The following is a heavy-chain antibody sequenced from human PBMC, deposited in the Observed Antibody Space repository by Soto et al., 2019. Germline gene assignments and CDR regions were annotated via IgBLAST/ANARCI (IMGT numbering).Heavy chain of an antibody. CDR1: GGSINTADYY. CDR3: ASNLRSTAADPKNWFDP. D-gene: IGHD6-13*01. CDR2: IYYSEST. Sequence: SETLSLTCTVSGGSINTADYYWTWIRQHPGKGLEWIGHIYYSESTSYNPSLKIRTTISLDTSKNHFSLTLTSVTAADTAVYYCASNLRSTAADPKNWFDPWGQGTLVTVSS. V-gene: IGHV4-31*03. J-gene: IGHJ5*02.